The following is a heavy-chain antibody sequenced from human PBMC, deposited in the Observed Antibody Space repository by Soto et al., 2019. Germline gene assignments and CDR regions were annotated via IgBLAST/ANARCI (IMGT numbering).Heavy chain of an antibody. V-gene: IGHV4-59*01. D-gene: IGHD1-26*01. CDR1: GGPISGYY. CDR2: IYYSGST. J-gene: IGHJ4*02. CDR3: ARDPGGYSGSYFDY. Sequence: PSETLSLTCNVSGGPISGYYWSWIRQPPGKGLEWIGYIYYSGSTNYNPSLKSRVTISVDTSKSQFSLRLSSVTAADTAVYYCARDPGGYSGSYFDYWGQGTLITVSS.